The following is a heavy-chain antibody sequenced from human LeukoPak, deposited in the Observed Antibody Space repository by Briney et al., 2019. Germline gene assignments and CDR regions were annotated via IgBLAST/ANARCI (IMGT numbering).Heavy chain of an antibody. CDR1: GFTFSSYS. CDR2: ISSSSSTI. J-gene: IGHJ4*02. V-gene: IGHV3-48*01. CDR3: ASESDIVATGFDY. Sequence: GGSLRLSCAASGFTFSSYSMNWVRQAPGKGLEWVSYISSSSSTIYYADSVKGRFTISRDNAKNSLYLQMNSLRAEDTAVYYCASESDIVATGFDYWGQGTLVTVSS. D-gene: IGHD5-12*01.